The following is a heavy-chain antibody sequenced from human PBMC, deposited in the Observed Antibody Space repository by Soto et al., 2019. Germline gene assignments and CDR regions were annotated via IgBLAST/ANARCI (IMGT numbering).Heavy chain of an antibody. J-gene: IGHJ6*02. D-gene: IGHD2-8*01. Sequence: EVQLVESGGGLVQPGGSLRLSCAASGFTFSSYDMHWVRQATGKGLEWVSAIGTAGDTYYPGSVKGRFTISRENAKNSLYLQMNSLRAGDTAVYYCARGYCTNGVCWGGYYGMDVWGQGTTDTVSS. CDR3: ARGYCTNGVCWGGYYGMDV. CDR1: GFTFSSYD. CDR2: IGTAGDT. V-gene: IGHV3-13*01.